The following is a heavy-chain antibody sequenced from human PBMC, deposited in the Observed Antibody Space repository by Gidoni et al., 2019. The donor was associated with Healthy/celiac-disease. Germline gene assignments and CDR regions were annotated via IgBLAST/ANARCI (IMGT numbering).Heavy chain of an antibody. J-gene: IGHJ1*01. CDR3: ARLGSAVTYQGVDAEYFQH. CDR1: GYTFTSYY. Sequence: QVQLVQSGAEVKKPGASVKVSCKASGYTFTSYYMHWVRQAPGQGLEWMGIINPSGGSTSYAQKFQGRVTMTRDTSTSTVYMELSSLRSEDTAVYYCARLGSAVTYQGVDAEYFQHWGQGTLVTVSS. CDR2: INPSGGST. V-gene: IGHV1-46*01. D-gene: IGHD2-15*01.